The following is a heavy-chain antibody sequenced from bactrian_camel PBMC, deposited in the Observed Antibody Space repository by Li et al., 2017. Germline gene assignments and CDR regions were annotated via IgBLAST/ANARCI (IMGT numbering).Heavy chain of an antibody. J-gene: IGHJ4*01. D-gene: IGHD1*01. Sequence: HVQLVESGGGSVQAGGSLRLSCIGSRGSYSGGLGNSMAWFRQAPGKEREGVASISEAGTLTHYADSVKGRFTISRDVAKNILYLQMNDLNPEDTGMYTCAGDYVGVWSEFDSDFLNRGQGTQITVS. CDR1: RGSYSGGLGNS. CDR2: ISEAGTLT. V-gene: IGHV3S54*01. CDR3: AGDYVGVWSEFDSDFLN.